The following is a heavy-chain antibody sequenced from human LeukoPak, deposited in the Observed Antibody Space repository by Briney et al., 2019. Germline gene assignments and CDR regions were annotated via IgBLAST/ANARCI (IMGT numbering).Heavy chain of an antibody. V-gene: IGHV3-30*02. CDR1: GFTFSSYG. D-gene: IGHD3-10*01. CDR3: AKGSLGYYYYYYMDV. CDR2: IRYDGSNK. J-gene: IGHJ6*03. Sequence: GGSLRLSCAASGFTFSSYGMHWVRQAPGKGLEWVAFIRYDGSNKYYADSVKGRFTISRDNSKNTLYLQMNSLRAEDTAVYYCAKGSLGYYYYYYMDVWGKGTTVIISS.